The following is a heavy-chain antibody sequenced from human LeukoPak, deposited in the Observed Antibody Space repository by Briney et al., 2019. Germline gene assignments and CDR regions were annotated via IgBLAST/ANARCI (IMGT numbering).Heavy chain of an antibody. D-gene: IGHD5-18*01. CDR3: TTKRGYSYGYAD. V-gene: IGHV3-66*01. Sequence: GGSLRLSCAASGFTFSSNYMSWVRQAPGKGLEWLSVIYSGGSTYYADSVKGRFTISRDNSKNTLYLHMNSLTAEDTAVYYCTTKRGYSYGYADWGQGTLVTVSS. CDR2: IYSGGST. CDR1: GFTFSSNY. J-gene: IGHJ4*02.